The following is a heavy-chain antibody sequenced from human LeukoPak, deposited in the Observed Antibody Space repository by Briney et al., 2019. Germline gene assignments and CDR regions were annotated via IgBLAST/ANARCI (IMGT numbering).Heavy chain of an antibody. CDR3: TRDRVGYYYVTNTER. CDR2: IRSKAYGGTT. V-gene: IGHV3-49*03. J-gene: IGHJ4*02. CDR1: GFPFGDYA. D-gene: IGHD3-10*02. Sequence: QPGRSLRLSCTASGFPFGDYAMSWFRQAPGKGLEGVGFIRSKAYGGTTEYAASVKGRFTISRDDSKSIAYLQMNSLKTEDTAVYYCTRDRVGYYYVTNTERWGQGTLVTVSS.